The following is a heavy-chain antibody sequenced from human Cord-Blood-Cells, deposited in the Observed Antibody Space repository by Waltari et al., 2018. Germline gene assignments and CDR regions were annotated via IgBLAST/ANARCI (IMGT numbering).Heavy chain of an antibody. CDR3: AKDATGTTSHYFDY. V-gene: IGHV3-23*01. CDR2: ISGSGGST. Sequence: ELQLLESGGGLVQPGGSLSLSCAASVFTFSSYAMSWVRQAPGKGLEWVSAISGSGGSTYYADSVNGRFTISRENSKNTLYLQMNSLRAEDTAVYYCAKDATGTTSHYFDYWGQGTLVTVSS. J-gene: IGHJ4*02. D-gene: IGHD1-7*01. CDR1: VFTFSSYA.